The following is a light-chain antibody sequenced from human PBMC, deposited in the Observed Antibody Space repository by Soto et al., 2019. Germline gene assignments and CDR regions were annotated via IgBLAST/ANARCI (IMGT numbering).Light chain of an antibody. Sequence: QSALTQPAAVSGSPGQSITISCTGTSSDVGGYNFVSWYQQHPGKAPKLMIYEVSARPSGVSDRFSGSKSGNTASLTISGLQSEDEADYYCNSYASVNSPVLFGGGTKVTVL. CDR2: EVS. CDR1: SSDVGGYNF. CDR3: NSYASVNSPVL. V-gene: IGLV2-14*01. J-gene: IGLJ2*01.